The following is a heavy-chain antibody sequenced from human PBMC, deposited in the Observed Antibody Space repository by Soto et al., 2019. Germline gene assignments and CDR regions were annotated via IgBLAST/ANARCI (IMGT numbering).Heavy chain of an antibody. J-gene: IGHJ5*02. CDR3: AKHAEYQLVSWFDP. D-gene: IGHD2-2*01. CDR2: ISAGGGNT. Sequence: EVQLLESGGGLVQPGGSLRLSCAGSGFSFSTYAMSWVRQAPGKGLEWVSGISAGGGNTYYADSVRGRFTISRDNSKATLYLQITSLRAEDTAFYYCAKHAEYQLVSWFDPWGQGTLVTVSS. V-gene: IGHV3-23*01. CDR1: GFSFSTYA.